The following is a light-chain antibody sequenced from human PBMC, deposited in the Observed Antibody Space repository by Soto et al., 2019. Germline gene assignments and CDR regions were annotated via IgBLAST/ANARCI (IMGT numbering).Light chain of an antibody. CDR3: RSYAGSNNYV. CDR2: EVS. CDR1: SSDVGGYNY. Sequence: QSALTQPPSASGSPGQSVTISCTGTSSDVGGYNYVSWYQQHPGKAPKLMIYEVSKRPSGVPDRFSGSKSGNTASLTVSGLQSEDYADYYCRSYAGSNNYVFRTGTKVTVL. V-gene: IGLV2-8*01. J-gene: IGLJ1*01.